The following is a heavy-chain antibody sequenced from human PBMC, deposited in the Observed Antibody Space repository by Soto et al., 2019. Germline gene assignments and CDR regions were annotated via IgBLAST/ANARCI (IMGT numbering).Heavy chain of an antibody. J-gene: IGHJ4*02. D-gene: IGHD3-22*01. Sequence: GGSLRLSCAASGFSFSDYAMSWVRQAPGKGLEWVSGIGDNGNSPYYADSVRGRFTISRDNSKNTLFLQMNGLRAEDTAIYYCAKGGSAFYPRFFENWGLGTLVTVSS. CDR3: AKGGSAFYPRFFEN. CDR1: GFSFSDYA. CDR2: IGDNGNSP. V-gene: IGHV3-23*01.